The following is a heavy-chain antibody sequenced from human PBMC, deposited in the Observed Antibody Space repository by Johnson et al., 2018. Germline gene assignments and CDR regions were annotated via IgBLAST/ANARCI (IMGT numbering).Heavy chain of an antibody. D-gene: IGHD3-10*01. V-gene: IGHV3-9*01. CDR1: GFIFDDYA. Sequence: EVQLVESGGGLVQPGRSLRLSCAASGFIFDDYAMHWVRQVPGKGLEWVSGISWNSGSIGYADSVKGRFTISRDNAKNSLSLQINSLRAEETALSSCAKVIHGSGVGGYYSYYGMDVWGQGTTVTVSS. J-gene: IGHJ6*02. CDR3: AKVIHGSGVGGYYSYYGMDV. CDR2: ISWNSGSI.